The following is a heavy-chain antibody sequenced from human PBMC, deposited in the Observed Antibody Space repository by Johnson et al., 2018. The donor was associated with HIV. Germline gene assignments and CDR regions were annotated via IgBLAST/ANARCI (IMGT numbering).Heavy chain of an antibody. CDR1: GFTFSNYA. V-gene: IGHV3-64*01. J-gene: IGHJ3*02. CDR3: ARALRYSGSLWAFDI. Sequence: VQLVESGGGVVQPGGSLRLSCAASGFTFSNYAMHWVRQAPGKGLEYVSAFTSNGGSTNSANSVKGRFIISRDNSKNTLYLQMGSLRVEDMAVYYCARALRYSGSLWAFDIWGQGTMVTVSS. D-gene: IGHD1-26*01. CDR2: FTSNGGST.